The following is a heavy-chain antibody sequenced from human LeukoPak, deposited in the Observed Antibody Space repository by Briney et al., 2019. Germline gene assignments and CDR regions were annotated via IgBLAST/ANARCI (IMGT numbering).Heavy chain of an antibody. CDR1: GYTFTSYG. J-gene: IGHJ3*02. V-gene: IGHV1-18*01. D-gene: IGHD2-15*01. Sequence: EASVKVSCKASGYTFTSYGISWVRQAPGQGLEWMGWISAYNGNTNYAQKLQGRVTMTTDTSTSTAYMELRSLRSDDTAVYYCARDLRDIVVVVAATGEAFDIWGQGTMVTVSS. CDR3: ARDLRDIVVVVAATGEAFDI. CDR2: ISAYNGNT.